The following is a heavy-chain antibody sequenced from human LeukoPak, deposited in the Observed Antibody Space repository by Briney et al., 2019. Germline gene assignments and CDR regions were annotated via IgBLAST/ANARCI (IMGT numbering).Heavy chain of an antibody. J-gene: IGHJ1*01. D-gene: IGHD6-13*01. V-gene: IGHV3-30*04. CDR2: ISYDGRNN. Sequence: GGSLRLSCAASGFTFRSYAMHWVRQAPGKGLEWVAVISYDGRNNYYADSVKGRFTIARDNSKNTLYLQMSSLRAEDTSVYYCAKEGEVSTWAQYEHWGQGTLVTVSS. CDR1: GFTFRSYA. CDR3: AKEGEVSTWAQYEH.